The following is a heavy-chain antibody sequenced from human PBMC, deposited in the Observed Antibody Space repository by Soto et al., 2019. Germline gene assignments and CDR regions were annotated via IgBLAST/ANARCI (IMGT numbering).Heavy chain of an antibody. J-gene: IGHJ6*02. CDR2: IYYSGST. Sequence: SETLSLTCTVSGGSISSGSYYWSWIRQPPGKGLEWIGYIYYSGSTNYNPSLKSRVTISVDTSNNQFSLKLSSVTAADTAVYYCARESRSGYYYYGMDVWGQGTTVTVSS. CDR3: ARESRSGYYYYGMDV. V-gene: IGHV4-61*01. CDR1: GGSISSGSYY. D-gene: IGHD3-10*01.